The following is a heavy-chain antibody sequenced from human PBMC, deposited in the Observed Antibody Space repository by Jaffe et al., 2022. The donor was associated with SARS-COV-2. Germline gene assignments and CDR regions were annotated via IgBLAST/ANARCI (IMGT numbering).Heavy chain of an antibody. CDR2: INPGGNIK. CDR3: ASGLSGWGY. V-gene: IGHV3-7*03. CDR1: GFTFSNYW. J-gene: IGHJ4*02. D-gene: IGHD6-19*01. Sequence: EVQLVESGGGLVQSGGSLRLSCEASGFTFSNYWMSWVRQAPAKGLEWVANINPGGNIKLYVDSVKGRFTISRDNARNSVYLLMNSLRDEDTAIYFCASGLSGWGYLGQGTLVTVSS.